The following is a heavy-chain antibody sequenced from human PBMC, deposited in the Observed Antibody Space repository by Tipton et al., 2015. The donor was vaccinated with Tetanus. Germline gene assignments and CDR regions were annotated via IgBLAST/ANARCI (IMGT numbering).Heavy chain of an antibody. CDR2: ISWNGGTI. V-gene: IGHV3-9*01. J-gene: IGHJ4*02. CDR3: ARDGWTTIQLNRIDS. D-gene: IGHD4-11*01. CDR1: GFRFDNHA. Sequence: SLRLSCATSGFRFDNHAMHWVRQGPGKALEWVSGISWNGGTITYADSVKGRFTISRDNSKNSVHLQMDNVRPEDTAKYYCARDGWTTIQLNRIDSWGPGTLIPVSS.